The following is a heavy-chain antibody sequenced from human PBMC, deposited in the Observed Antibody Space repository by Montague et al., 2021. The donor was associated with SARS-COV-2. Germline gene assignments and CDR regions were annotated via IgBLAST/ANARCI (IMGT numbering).Heavy chain of an antibody. D-gene: IGHD2-15*01. CDR1: GGSFSGYY. CDR3: ARGSVDIVVVVAATPPYLDY. J-gene: IGHJ4*02. V-gene: IGHV4-34*01. Sequence: SETLSLTCAVYGGSFSGYYWSWIRQPPGKGLEWIGEINHSGSTNYNPSLKSRVTISVDTSTNQFSRKLSSVTAAATAVYYCARGSVDIVVVVAATPPYLDYWGQGTLVTVSS. CDR2: INHSGST.